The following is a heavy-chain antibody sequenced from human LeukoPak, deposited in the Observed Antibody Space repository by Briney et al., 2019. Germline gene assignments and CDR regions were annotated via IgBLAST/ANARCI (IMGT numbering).Heavy chain of an antibody. Sequence: RTGGSLRLSCAASGFTFDDYAMHWVRQAPGKGLEWVSGISWNSVSIGYADSVKGRFTISRDNAKNSLYLQMNSLRAEDTALYYCAKAGGSVTTRSHFDYWGQGTLVTVSS. D-gene: IGHD4-17*01. CDR2: ISWNSVSI. CDR3: AKAGGSVTTRSHFDY. V-gene: IGHV3-9*01. CDR1: GFTFDDYA. J-gene: IGHJ4*02.